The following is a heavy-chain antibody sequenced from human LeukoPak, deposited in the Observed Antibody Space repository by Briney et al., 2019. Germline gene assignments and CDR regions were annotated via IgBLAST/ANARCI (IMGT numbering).Heavy chain of an antibody. J-gene: IGHJ4*02. V-gene: IGHV4-4*07. CDR1: GGSISSHY. Sequence: PSETLSLTCTVSGGSISSHYWSWIRQPAGKGLEWIGRIYTSGSTNYNPSLKSRVTMSVDTSKNQFSLKLSSVTAADTAVYYCARDRGYGGENYFDYWGQGTLVTVSS. CDR2: IYTSGST. CDR3: ARDRGYGGENYFDY. D-gene: IGHD3-10*01.